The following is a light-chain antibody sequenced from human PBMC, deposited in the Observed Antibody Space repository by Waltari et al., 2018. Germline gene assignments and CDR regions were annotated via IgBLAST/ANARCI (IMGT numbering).Light chain of an antibody. V-gene: IGKV4-1*01. CDR2: WAS. Sequence: DIVMTQSPDSLAVSLGERATINCKSSQIVLYSSNNKNYLAWYQQKAGQPPKLLIYWASTRESGVPDRFSGSGSGTDFTLTISSLQAEDVAVYYCQQYYSTPKTFGQGTKVEIK. J-gene: IGKJ1*01. CDR3: QQYYSTPKT. CDR1: QIVLYSSNNKNY.